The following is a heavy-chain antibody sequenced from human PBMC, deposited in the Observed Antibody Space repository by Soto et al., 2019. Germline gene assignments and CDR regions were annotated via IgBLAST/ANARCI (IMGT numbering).Heavy chain of an antibody. CDR2: IIPIIGTA. CDR1: GYTFTCYG. J-gene: IGHJ6*02. D-gene: IGHD1-26*01. CDR3: ARVRNVVGAYYGMDV. V-gene: IGHV1-69*13. Sequence: SVKVSCKASGYTFTCYGISWVRQSPGQGLEWMGGIIPIIGTANYAQKLQGRDTITADESTSTAYMELSSLRSEDTAVYYCARVRNVVGAYYGMDVWGQGTTVTVSS.